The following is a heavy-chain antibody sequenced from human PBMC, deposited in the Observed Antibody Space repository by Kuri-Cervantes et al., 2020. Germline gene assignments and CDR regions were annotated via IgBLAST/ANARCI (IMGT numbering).Heavy chain of an antibody. J-gene: IGHJ4*02. CDR3: ATLYRTMVARFDRDY. Sequence: GGSLRLSCAASGFTFSSYGMHWVRQAPGKGLEWVAFRRYDGSNKYYADSVKGRFTISRDNSKNTLYLQMNSLRAEDTAVYYCATLYRTMVARFDRDYWGQGTLVTVSS. CDR1: GFTFSSYG. D-gene: IGHD4/OR15-4a*01. CDR2: RRYDGSNK. V-gene: IGHV3-30*02.